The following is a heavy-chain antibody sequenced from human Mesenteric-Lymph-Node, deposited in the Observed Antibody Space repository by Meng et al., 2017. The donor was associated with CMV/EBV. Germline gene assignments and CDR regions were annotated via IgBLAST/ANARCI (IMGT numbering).Heavy chain of an antibody. D-gene: IGHD1-26*01. Sequence: GESLKISCAASGFTFSSYSMNWVRQAPGKGLEWVSYISSSSSTIYYADSVKGRFTISRDNAKNSLYLQMNSLRAEDTAVYYCARSGFSGSYYFDYWGQGTLVTVSS. CDR1: GFTFSSYS. CDR2: ISSSSSTI. V-gene: IGHV3-48*04. CDR3: ARSGFSGSYYFDY. J-gene: IGHJ4*02.